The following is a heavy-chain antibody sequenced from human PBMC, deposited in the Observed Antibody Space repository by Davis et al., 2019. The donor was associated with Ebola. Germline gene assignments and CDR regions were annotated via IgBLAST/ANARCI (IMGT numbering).Heavy chain of an antibody. J-gene: IGHJ6*04. CDR1: GFTFSNAW. D-gene: IGHD3-22*01. CDR2: IKSKTDGGTT. V-gene: IGHV3-15*01. Sequence: LSLTCAASGFTFSNAWMSWVRQAPGKGLEWVGRIKSKTDGGTTDYAAPVKGRFTISRDDSKNTLYLQMNSLKTEDTAVYYCTTQGDYYDSSGYYYYYGMDVWGKGTTVTASS. CDR3: TTQGDYYDSSGYYYYYGMDV.